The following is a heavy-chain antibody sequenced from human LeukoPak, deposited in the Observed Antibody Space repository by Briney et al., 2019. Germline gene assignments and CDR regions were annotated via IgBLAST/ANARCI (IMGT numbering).Heavy chain of an antibody. CDR3: ARDSNYYGSGSYSSWGY. Sequence: ASVKVSCKASGYTFTSYYMHWVRQAPGQGLEWMGIINPSGGSTSYAQKFQGRVTMTRDMSTSTVYMELSSLRSEDTAVYYCARDSNYYGSGSYSSWGYWGQGTLVTVSS. J-gene: IGHJ4*02. D-gene: IGHD3-10*01. CDR1: GYTFTSYY. CDR2: INPSGGST. V-gene: IGHV1-46*01.